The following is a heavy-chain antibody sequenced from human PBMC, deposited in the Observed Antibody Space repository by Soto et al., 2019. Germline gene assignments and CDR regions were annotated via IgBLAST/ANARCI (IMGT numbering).Heavy chain of an antibody. V-gene: IGHV4-59*08. Sequence: SETLSLTCTVSGGSISGYYWSWIRQPPGKGLEWIGYIYYSGSTKYNPSLKSRVTISVDTSKNQFSLKLSSVTAADTAVYYCAGRYFAFYYMDVWGKGTTVTVSS. CDR2: IYYSGST. CDR3: AGRYFAFYYMDV. D-gene: IGHD3-9*01. J-gene: IGHJ6*03. CDR1: GGSISGYY.